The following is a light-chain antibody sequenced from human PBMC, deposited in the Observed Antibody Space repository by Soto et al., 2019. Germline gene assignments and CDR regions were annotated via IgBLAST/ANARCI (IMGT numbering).Light chain of an antibody. V-gene: IGKV3-11*01. CDR3: QQRSKWRT. J-gene: IGKJ1*01. Sequence: EIVMTQSPATLSVSPGERATLSCRASQSVSSNLAWYQQKPGQAPRLLIYGASKRATGIPARFSGSGFGTDFTLTISSLEPEDFAVYYCQQRSKWRTFGQGTKVDIK. CDR2: GAS. CDR1: QSVSSN.